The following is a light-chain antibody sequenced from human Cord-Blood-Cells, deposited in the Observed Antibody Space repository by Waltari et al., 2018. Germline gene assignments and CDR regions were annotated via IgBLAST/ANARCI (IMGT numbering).Light chain of an antibody. V-gene: IGLV3-19*01. CDR2: GKN. CDR1: SLRSYY. J-gene: IGLJ2*01. CDR3: NSRDSSGNHLV. Sequence: SSELTQDPAVSVALGQTVRITCQGDSLRSYYASWYQQKQGQDPVLVIYGKNNRPSGIPDRFSGSSSGNTASLTITGAQAEDEADYYCNSRDSSGNHLVFGGGTKLTVL.